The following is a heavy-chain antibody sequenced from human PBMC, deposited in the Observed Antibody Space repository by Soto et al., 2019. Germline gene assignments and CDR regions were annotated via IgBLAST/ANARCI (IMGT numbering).Heavy chain of an antibody. V-gene: IGHV1-18*01. J-gene: IGHJ5*02. CDR2: ISTKNGNT. Sequence: ASVKVSCKSSGYTFTTYGFSWLRQAPGQGPEWMGWISTKNGNTKYAQKFQGRVTLTTDTSTTTASMELRSLRSDDTAVYYCARDNIDDPWSWFDPWGQGTLVTVSS. CDR3: ARDNIDDPWSWFDP. CDR1: GYTFTTYG.